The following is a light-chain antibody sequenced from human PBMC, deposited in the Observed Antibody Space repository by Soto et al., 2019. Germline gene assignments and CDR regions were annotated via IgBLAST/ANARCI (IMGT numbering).Light chain of an antibody. CDR1: SSDVGTYNY. CDR2: DVS. Sequence: QSALTQPRSVSGSPGQSVTISCTGSSSDVGTYNYVSWYQQYPGEAPKLMIYDVSKRPSGVPDRFSGSKSGDTASLTISGLQAEDEADYYCCSHAANFFGSGTKLTVL. J-gene: IGLJ1*01. CDR3: CSHAANF. V-gene: IGLV2-11*01.